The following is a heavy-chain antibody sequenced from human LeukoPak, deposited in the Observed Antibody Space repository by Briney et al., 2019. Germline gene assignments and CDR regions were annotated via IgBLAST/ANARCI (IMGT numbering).Heavy chain of an antibody. J-gene: IGHJ3*02. D-gene: IGHD3-22*01. V-gene: IGHV4-4*07. CDR1: GGSISSYY. CDR3: AREPDYDSSGYYYGDAFDI. Sequence: TSETLSLTCTVSGGSISSYYWSWIRQPAGKGLEWIGRIYTSGSTNYNPSLKSRVTMPVDTSKNQFSLKLSSVTAADTAVYYCAREPDYDSSGYYYGDAFDIWGQGTMVTVSS. CDR2: IYTSGST.